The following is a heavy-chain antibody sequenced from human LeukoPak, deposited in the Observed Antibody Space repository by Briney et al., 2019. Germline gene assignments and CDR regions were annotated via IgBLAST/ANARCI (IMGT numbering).Heavy chain of an antibody. CDR2: IYYSGST. D-gene: IGHD1-26*01. V-gene: IGHV4-59*01. Sequence: RAPETLSLTCTVSGGSISSYYWSWIRQPPGKGLEWIGYIYYSGSTNYNPSLKSRVTISVDTSRTQFSLKLSSMTAADTAVYYCAGGHYPLEYWGQGTLVTVSS. J-gene: IGHJ4*02. CDR3: AGGHYPLEY. CDR1: GGSISSYY.